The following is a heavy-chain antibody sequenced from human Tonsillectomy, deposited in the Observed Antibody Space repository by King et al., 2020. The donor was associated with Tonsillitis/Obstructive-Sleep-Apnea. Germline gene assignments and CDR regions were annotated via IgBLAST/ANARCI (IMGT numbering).Heavy chain of an antibody. Sequence: HVQLVESGGGVVQPGRSLRLSCAASGFTFSSYAMHWVRQAPGKGLEWVALISYDGSNQYYADSVKGRFTISRDNSKNTLYLQMNSLRPEDTAVYYCASSLSSYDFWSGFYFYYGMDVWGQGTTVTVSS. V-gene: IGHV3-30*04. CDR3: ASSLSSYDFWSGFYFYYGMDV. CDR2: ISYDGSNQ. D-gene: IGHD3-3*01. J-gene: IGHJ6*02. CDR1: GFTFSSYA.